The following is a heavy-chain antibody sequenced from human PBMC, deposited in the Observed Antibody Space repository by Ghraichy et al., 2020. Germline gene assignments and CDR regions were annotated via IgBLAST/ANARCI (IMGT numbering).Heavy chain of an antibody. CDR1: GYSISSGYY. J-gene: IGHJ6*02. CDR2: IYHSGST. CDR3: ARADDSGSYDYYYYYGMDV. D-gene: IGHD1-26*01. V-gene: IGHV4-38-2*01. Sequence: SETLSLTCAVSGYSISSGYYWGWIRQPPGKGLEWIGSIYHSGSTYYNPSLKSRVTISVDTSKNQFSLKLSSVTAADTAVYYCARADDSGSYDYYYYYGMDVWGQGTTVTVSS.